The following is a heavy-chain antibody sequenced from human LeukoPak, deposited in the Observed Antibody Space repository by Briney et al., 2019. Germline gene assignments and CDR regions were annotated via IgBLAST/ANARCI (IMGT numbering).Heavy chain of an antibody. CDR2: IYYSGST. CDR1: GGSISSGGYC. Sequence: SETLSLTCTVSGGSISSGGYCWSWIRQHPGKGLEWIGYIYYSGSTYSNPSLKSRVAISVDTSKNQFSLNLSSVTAADTAVYYCAKYCSSTNCYKGGFDPWGQGTLVTVSS. V-gene: IGHV4-31*03. D-gene: IGHD2-2*02. J-gene: IGHJ5*02. CDR3: AKYCSSTNCYKGGFDP.